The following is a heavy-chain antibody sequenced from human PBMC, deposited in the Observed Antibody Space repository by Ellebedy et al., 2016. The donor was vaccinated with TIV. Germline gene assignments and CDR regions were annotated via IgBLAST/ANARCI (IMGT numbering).Heavy chain of an antibody. V-gene: IGHV3-23*01. Sequence: PGGSLRLSCAASGFIFSNYAMSWVRRAPGKGLEWVSTISPNGGSTNYADSVKGRFTVSRDNSKNSLYLQMNSLRAEDTAVYYCARVTTLATGTGYYFDYWGQGTLVTVSS. CDR2: ISPNGGST. J-gene: IGHJ4*02. CDR1: GFIFSNYA. D-gene: IGHD4-17*01. CDR3: ARVTTLATGTGYYFDY.